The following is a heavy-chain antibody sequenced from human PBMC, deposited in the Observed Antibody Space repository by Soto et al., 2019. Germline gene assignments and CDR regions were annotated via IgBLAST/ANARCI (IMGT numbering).Heavy chain of an antibody. CDR1: GGSISSGGYY. CDR2: IYYSGST. D-gene: IGHD3-9*01. V-gene: IGHV4-31*03. Sequence: QVQLQESGPGLVKPSQTLSLTCTVSGGSISSGGYYWSWIRQHPGKGLEWIGYIYYSGSTYYNPSLKSRVTISVDTSKNQFSPKLSSVTAADTAVYYCARAVETGYYKDKYYFDYWGQGTLVTVSS. CDR3: ARAVETGYYKDKYYFDY. J-gene: IGHJ4*02.